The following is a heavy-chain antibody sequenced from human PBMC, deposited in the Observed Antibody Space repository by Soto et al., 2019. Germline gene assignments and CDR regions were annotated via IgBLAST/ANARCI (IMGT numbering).Heavy chain of an antibody. CDR1: GFTFSSYA. J-gene: IGHJ5*02. CDR2: ISGSGGST. V-gene: IGHV3-23*01. D-gene: IGHD3-3*01. Sequence: LRLSCAASGFTFSSYAMSWVRQAPGKGLEWVSAISGSGGSTYYADSVKGRFTISRDNSKNTLYLQMNSLRAEDTAVYYCAKLNGAYYDFWSGNNWFDPWGQGTLVTVSS. CDR3: AKLNGAYYDFWSGNNWFDP.